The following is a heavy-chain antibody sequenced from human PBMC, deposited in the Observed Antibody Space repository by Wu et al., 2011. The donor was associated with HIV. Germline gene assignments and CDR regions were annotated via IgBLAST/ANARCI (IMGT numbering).Heavy chain of an antibody. CDR2: MNPNSGNT. J-gene: IGHJ6*03. V-gene: IGHV1-8*02. Sequence: QVQLVQSGAEVKKPGASMKVSCKASGYTFTNYDINWVRQATGQGLEWMGWMNPNSGNTGYAQKFQGRVSMTRNTSISTAYMELSSLRSEDTAVYYCARGLVAGTTYYYYYMDVLGQRDHGHRLF. D-gene: IGHD1-7*01. CDR1: GYTFTNYD. CDR3: ARGLVAGTTYYYYYMDV.